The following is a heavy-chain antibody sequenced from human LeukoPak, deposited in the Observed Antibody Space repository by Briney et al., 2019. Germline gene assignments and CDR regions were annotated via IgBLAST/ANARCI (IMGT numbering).Heavy chain of an antibody. CDR2: ISYDGSNE. CDR3: ATLYDSAGYYRTPNDS. V-gene: IGHV3-30*04. Sequence: PGGSLRLSCAASGFTFSSYVMHWVRQAPGKGLEWVAIISYDGSNEYYADSVKGRFTISRDNSKNTLYLQMNSLRAADTAVYYCATLYDSAGYYRTPNDSWGQGTLVTVSS. D-gene: IGHD3-22*01. CDR1: GFTFSSYV. J-gene: IGHJ4*02.